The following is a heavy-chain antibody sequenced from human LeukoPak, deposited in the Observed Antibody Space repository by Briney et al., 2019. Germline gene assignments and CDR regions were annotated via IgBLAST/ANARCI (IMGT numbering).Heavy chain of an antibody. J-gene: IGHJ4*02. CDR1: GGTFSSYA. Sequence: GASVKVSCKASGGTFSSYAISWVRQAPGQGLEWMGRIIPILGIANYAQKFQGRVTITADKSTSTAYMELSSLRSEDTAVYYCARLGGIVVVPAAPKRYFDYWGQGTLVTVSS. CDR2: IIPILGIA. CDR3: ARLGGIVVVPAAPKRYFDY. D-gene: IGHD2-2*01. V-gene: IGHV1-69*04.